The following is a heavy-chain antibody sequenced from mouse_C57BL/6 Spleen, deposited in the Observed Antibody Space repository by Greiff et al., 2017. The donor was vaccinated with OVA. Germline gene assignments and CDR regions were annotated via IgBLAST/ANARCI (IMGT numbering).Heavy chain of an antibody. Sequence: EVKLMESGGGLVKPGGSLKLSCAASGFTFSDYGMHWVRQAPEKGLEWVAYISSGSSTIYYADTVKGRFTISRDNAKNTLFLQMTSLRSEDTAMYYCARRGNYGSSFAWFADWGQGTLVTVSA. CDR3: ARRGNYGSSFAWFAD. CDR1: GFTFSDYG. V-gene: IGHV5-17*01. J-gene: IGHJ3*01. D-gene: IGHD1-1*01. CDR2: ISSGSSTI.